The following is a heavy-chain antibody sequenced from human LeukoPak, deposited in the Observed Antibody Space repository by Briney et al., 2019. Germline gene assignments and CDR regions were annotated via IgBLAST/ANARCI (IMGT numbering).Heavy chain of an antibody. Sequence: SETLSLTCTVSGGSISSYYWSWIRQPPGKGLEWIGYMWHSGSTNYNPSLKSRVTISVDSSKNQFSLKLSSVTAADTAVYYCARRGSGYGWGYFDYWGQGTLVTVSS. V-gene: IGHV4-59*08. CDR3: ARRGSGYGWGYFDY. CDR1: GGSISSYY. J-gene: IGHJ4*02. D-gene: IGHD5-12*01. CDR2: MWHSGST.